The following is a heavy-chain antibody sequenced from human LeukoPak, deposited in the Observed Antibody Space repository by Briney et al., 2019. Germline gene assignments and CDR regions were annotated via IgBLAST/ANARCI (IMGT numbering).Heavy chain of an antibody. CDR3: ARASGYYYDSSGEKYYFDY. J-gene: IGHJ4*02. CDR1: GGSFSGYY. CDR2: INHSGST. D-gene: IGHD3-22*01. Sequence: SETLSLTCAVSGGSFSGYYWSWIRQPPGKGLEWIGEINHSGSTNYNPSLKSRVTISVDTSKNQFSLKLSSVTAADTVVYYCARASGYYYDSSGEKYYFDYWGQGTLVTVSS. V-gene: IGHV4-34*01.